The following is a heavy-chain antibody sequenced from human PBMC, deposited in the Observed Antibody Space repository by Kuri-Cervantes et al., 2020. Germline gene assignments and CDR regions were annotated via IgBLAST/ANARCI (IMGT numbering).Heavy chain of an antibody. J-gene: IGHJ4*02. Sequence: GESLKISCAASGFTFSSYSMNWVRQAPGKGLEWVSSISSSSSYIYYADSVKGRFTISRDNSKNTLYLQMNSLSAEDTAVYYCAIASRDIASPGWGQGTLVTVSS. CDR1: GFTFSSYS. D-gene: IGHD5-12*01. CDR2: ISSSSSYI. V-gene: IGHV3-21*01. CDR3: AIASRDIASPG.